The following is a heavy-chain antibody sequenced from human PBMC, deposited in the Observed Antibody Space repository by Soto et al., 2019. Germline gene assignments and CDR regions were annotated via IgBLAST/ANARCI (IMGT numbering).Heavy chain of an antibody. CDR2: ISYDGSNK. V-gene: IGHV3-30-3*01. CDR3: ASAGELSPYFDY. CDR1: GFTFSSYA. J-gene: IGHJ4*02. Sequence: QVQLVESGGGVVQPGRSLRLSCAASGFTFSSYAMHWVRQAPGKGLEWVAVISYDGSNKYYADSVKGRFTISRDNSKNTLYLQMNSLRAEDTAVYYCASAGELSPYFDYWGQGTLVTFSS. D-gene: IGHD3-16*02.